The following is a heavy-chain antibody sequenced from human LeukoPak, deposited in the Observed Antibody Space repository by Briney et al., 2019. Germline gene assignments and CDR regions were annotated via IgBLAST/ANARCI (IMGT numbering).Heavy chain of an antibody. CDR2: IRYSGSA. V-gene: IGHV4-59*08. CDR1: GGSISGYY. Sequence: SETLSLTCTVSGGSISGYYWSWLRQPPGKGLEWIGYIRYSGSANYNPSLRSRVTISIDTSKNQFSLKLSSVTAADTAVYHCARLVYDSRGYYFDYWGQGALVTVSS. J-gene: IGHJ4*02. D-gene: IGHD3-22*01. CDR3: ARLVYDSRGYYFDY.